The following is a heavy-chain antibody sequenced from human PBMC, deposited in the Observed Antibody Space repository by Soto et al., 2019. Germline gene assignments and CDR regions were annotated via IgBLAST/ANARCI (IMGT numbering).Heavy chain of an antibody. D-gene: IGHD4-17*01. J-gene: IGHJ4*02. CDR1: GDAITTGDYY. CDR3: ARESFYGADFDY. Sequence: QVKLQESGPGLVKPSQTLSLTCSVSGDAITTGDYYWSWIRQPPGKGLEWIGYIHYSGSTYYNPSLKSGVTISADRSTNQFSLRLSSVTAADTAVYYCARESFYGADFDYWGQGILVTVSS. V-gene: IGHV4-30-4*01. CDR2: IHYSGST.